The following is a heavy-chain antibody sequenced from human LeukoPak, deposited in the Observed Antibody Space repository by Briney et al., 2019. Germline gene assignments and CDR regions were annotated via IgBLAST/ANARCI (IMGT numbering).Heavy chain of an antibody. V-gene: IGHV4-39*01. Sequence: SETLSLTCTVSGGSIRSSYYYWGWIRQPPGKGLEWIGSIYYSGSTYYNPSLKSRVTISVDTSKNQFSLKLSSVTAADTAVYYCARQGITTHLDYWGQGTLVTVSS. CDR1: GGSIRSSYYY. CDR2: IYYSGST. CDR3: ARQGITTHLDY. J-gene: IGHJ4*02. D-gene: IGHD4-11*01.